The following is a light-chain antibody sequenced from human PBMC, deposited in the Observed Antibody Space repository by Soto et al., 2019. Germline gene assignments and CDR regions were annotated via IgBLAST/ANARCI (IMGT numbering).Light chain of an antibody. CDR2: LAS. Sequence: EIVLTQSPATLSLSPGEGATLSCRASQAVNTRLAWYRHKPGQAPRLLIYLASNRAAGVPDRFSGGGSGTDFTLTISRLEPEDFAVYYCQQFSSYPLTFGGGTKVDIK. V-gene: IGKV3D-11*03. CDR1: QAVNTR. CDR3: QQFSSYPLT. J-gene: IGKJ4*01.